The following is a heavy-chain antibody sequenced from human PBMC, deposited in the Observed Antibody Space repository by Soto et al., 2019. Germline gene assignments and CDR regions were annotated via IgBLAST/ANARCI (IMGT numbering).Heavy chain of an antibody. V-gene: IGHV1-18*01. Sequence: QVHLVQSGAEVKKPGASVKVSYKGSGYTFTSYGITWVRQAPGQGLEWMGWISAHNGNTDYAQKLQGRVTVTRDTSTSTAYMQLRSLRSDATPVYYCARGRYGDYWGQGALVTVSS. D-gene: IGHD1-1*01. CDR1: GYTFTSYG. J-gene: IGHJ4*02. CDR3: ARGRYGDY. CDR2: ISAHNGNT.